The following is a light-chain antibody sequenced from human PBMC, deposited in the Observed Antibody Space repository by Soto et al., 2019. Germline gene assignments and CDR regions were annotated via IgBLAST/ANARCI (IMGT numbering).Light chain of an antibody. CDR2: DLI. V-gene: IGLV2-14*03. CDR3: SSYSRSSTHVV. J-gene: IGLJ2*01. CDR1: SSDIGRYNY. Sequence: QSALTQPASVSGSPGQSITISCTGTSSDIGRYNYVSWYQQHPGQAPKLMIYDLINRPSGVSDRFSGSKSGNMATLTISGLQTEDEADYYCSSYSRSSTHVVFGGGTKLTVL.